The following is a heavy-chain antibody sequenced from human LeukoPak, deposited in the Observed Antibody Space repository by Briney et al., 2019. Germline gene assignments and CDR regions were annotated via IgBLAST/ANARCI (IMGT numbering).Heavy chain of an antibody. CDR1: GGSISSYY. D-gene: IGHD6-13*01. Sequence: PSETLSLTCTVSGGSISSYYWSWIRQTAGKGLEWIGRIFASGSTNYNPSLKSRVTMSVDTSKNQLSLKLSSVTAADTAVYYCARHRSSIWARLEYWGQGILVTVSS. J-gene: IGHJ4*02. CDR2: IFASGST. V-gene: IGHV4-4*07. CDR3: ARHRSSIWARLEY.